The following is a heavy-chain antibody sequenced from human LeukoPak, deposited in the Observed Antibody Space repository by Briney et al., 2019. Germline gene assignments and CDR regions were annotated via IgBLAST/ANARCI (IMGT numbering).Heavy chain of an antibody. CDR1: GFTVSSNY. V-gene: IGHV3-53*01. J-gene: IGHJ4*02. Sequence: PGGSLRLSCAASGFTVSSNYMSWVRQAPGKRLEWVSIIYSGGSTYYADSVRGRFTISRDNSKNTLYLQMNSLRADDTAVYFCAKRGHFSFDYWGQGTLVTISS. CDR3: AKRGHFSFDY. CDR2: IYSGGST.